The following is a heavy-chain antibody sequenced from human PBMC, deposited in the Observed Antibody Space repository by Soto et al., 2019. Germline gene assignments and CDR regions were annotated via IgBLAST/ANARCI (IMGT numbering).Heavy chain of an antibody. D-gene: IGHD5-18*01. V-gene: IGHV1-3*01. CDR2: INAGNGNT. CDR3: ARGLNGYSHYFDY. CDR1: GYTFTSYA. J-gene: IGHJ4*02. Sequence: QVQLVQSGAEVKKPGASVKVSCKASGYTFTSYAMHWVRQAPGQRLEWMGWINAGNGNTKYSQKFPGRVTITRDTSASTAYMELSSLRSEDTAVYYCARGLNGYSHYFDYWGQGTLVTVSS.